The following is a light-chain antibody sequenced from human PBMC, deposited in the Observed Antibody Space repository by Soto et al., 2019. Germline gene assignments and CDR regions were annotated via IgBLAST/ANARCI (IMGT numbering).Light chain of an antibody. CDR1: SSDIGTYNY. J-gene: IGLJ1*01. CDR2: DVS. CDR3: YSCSRSSGTRYV. Sequence: QSALTQPASVSGSPGQSSTISCTGTSSDIGTYNYVSWYQQHPGQAPKLMIYDVSNRPSGVSDRFSGSTSGNTASLTISGLQAEDEADYYCYSCSRSSGTRYVFGPGTKLTVL. V-gene: IGLV2-14*03.